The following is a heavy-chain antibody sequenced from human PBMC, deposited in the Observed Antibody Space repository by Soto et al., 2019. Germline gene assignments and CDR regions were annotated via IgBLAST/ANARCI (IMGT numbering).Heavy chain of an antibody. Sequence: QVQLQESGPGLVKPLQTLSLTCTVSGASISSGDYYWSWIRQHPGKGLERIGIIHYSGSTNYNPSIKSRVTIAVDTSKNQVSLKMTSVTAADTAVYYCARLKSDCGSIMCYKGWVDYWGQGTLVTVSS. J-gene: IGHJ4*02. CDR1: GASISSGDYY. D-gene: IGHD2-2*02. CDR3: ARLKSDCGSIMCYKGWVDY. CDR2: IHYSGST. V-gene: IGHV4-31*03.